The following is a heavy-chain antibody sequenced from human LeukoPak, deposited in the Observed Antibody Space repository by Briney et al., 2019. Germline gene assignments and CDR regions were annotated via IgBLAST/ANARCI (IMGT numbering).Heavy chain of an antibody. CDR2: ISSSGSTI. CDR3: ARAQYYDSSGYYYEDYFQH. Sequence: KSGGSLRLSCAASGFTFSDYYMSWIRQAPGKGLEWVSYISSSGSTIYYADSVKGRFTISRDNAKNSLYLQMNSLRDEDTAVYYCARAQYYDSSGYYYEDYFQHWGQGTLVTVSS. V-gene: IGHV3-11*04. D-gene: IGHD3-22*01. J-gene: IGHJ1*01. CDR1: GFTFSDYY.